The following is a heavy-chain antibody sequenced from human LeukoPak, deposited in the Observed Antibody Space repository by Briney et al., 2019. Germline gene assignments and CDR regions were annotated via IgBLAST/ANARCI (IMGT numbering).Heavy chain of an antibody. D-gene: IGHD5-18*01. V-gene: IGHV3-21*01. CDR2: ISSSSSYI. CDR3: ARDQKGYSYGWGPDY. CDR1: GFTFSSYS. Sequence: GGSLRLSCAASGFTFSSYSMNWVRQAPGRGLEWVSSISSSSSYIYYADSVKGRFTISRDNAKNSLYLQMNSLRAEDTAVYYCARDQKGYSYGWGPDYWGQGTLVTVSS. J-gene: IGHJ4*02.